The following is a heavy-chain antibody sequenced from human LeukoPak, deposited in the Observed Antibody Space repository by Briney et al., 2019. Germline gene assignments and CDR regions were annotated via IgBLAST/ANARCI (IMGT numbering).Heavy chain of an antibody. D-gene: IGHD2-8*02. V-gene: IGHV1-18*01. CDR2: ISGYNGDT. CDR3: ARDTDFDY. Sequence: GASVKVSCKASGYTSTSYGISWVRQAPGQGLEWMGWISGYNGDTKYAQKLQGRVTMTTDTSTSTAYMGLRSLRSDDTAVYYCARDTDFDYWGQGTLVTVSS. J-gene: IGHJ4*02. CDR1: GYTSTSYG.